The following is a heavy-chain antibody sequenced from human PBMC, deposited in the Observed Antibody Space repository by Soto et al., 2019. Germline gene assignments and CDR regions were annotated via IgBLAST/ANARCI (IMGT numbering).Heavy chain of an antibody. CDR1: GFTFTSSA. D-gene: IGHD3-9*01. V-gene: IGHV1-58*02. CDR2: IVVGSGNT. J-gene: IGHJ5*02. CDR3: AAENYDILTGPKGFDP. Sequence: SVKVSCTASGFTFTSSAMQWVRQARGQRLEWIGWIVVGSGNTNYAQKFQERVTITRDMSTSTAYMELSSLRSEDTAVYYCAAENYDILTGPKGFDPWGQGTLVTVSS.